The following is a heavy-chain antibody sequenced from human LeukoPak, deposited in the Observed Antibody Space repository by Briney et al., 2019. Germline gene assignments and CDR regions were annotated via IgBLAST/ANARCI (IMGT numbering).Heavy chain of an antibody. CDR2: ISWNSGSI. J-gene: IGHJ4*02. V-gene: IGHV3-9*01. CDR1: GFTFDDYA. D-gene: IGHD6-19*01. Sequence: GGSLRLSCAASGFTFDDYAMPWVRQAPGKGLEWVSGISWNSGSIGYADSVKGRFTISRDNAKNSLYLQMNSLRAEDTALYYCAKVSRQWLVSTFDYWGQGTLVTVSS. CDR3: AKVSRQWLVSTFDY.